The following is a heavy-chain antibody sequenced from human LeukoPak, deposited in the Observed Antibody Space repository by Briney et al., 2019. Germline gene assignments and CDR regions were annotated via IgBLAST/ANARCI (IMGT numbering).Heavy chain of an antibody. CDR2: IYYSGST. V-gene: IGHV4-59*08. Sequence: SETLSLTCTVSGGSISSYYWSWIRQPPGKGLEWIGYIYYSGSTNYNPSLKSRVTISVDTSKNQFSLKLSSVTAADTAVYYCARQSRLEEPDDFWSGYYLAEPKELFDYWGQGTLVTVSS. J-gene: IGHJ4*02. CDR1: GGSISSYY. D-gene: IGHD3-3*01. CDR3: ARQSRLEEPDDFWSGYYLAEPKELFDY.